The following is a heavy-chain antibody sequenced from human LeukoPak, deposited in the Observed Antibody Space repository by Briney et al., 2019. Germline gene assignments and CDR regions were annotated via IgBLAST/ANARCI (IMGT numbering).Heavy chain of an antibody. Sequence: GESLKISCKGSGYSFTSYWIGWVRQMPGKGLEWMGIIYPGDSDTRYSPSFQGQVTISADKSISTAYLQWRSLKASDTAMYYCARLYTYYYGSGSYYNFDYWGQGTLVTVSS. D-gene: IGHD3-10*01. CDR2: IYPGDSDT. V-gene: IGHV5-51*01. J-gene: IGHJ4*02. CDR3: ARLYTYYYGSGSYYNFDY. CDR1: GYSFTSYW.